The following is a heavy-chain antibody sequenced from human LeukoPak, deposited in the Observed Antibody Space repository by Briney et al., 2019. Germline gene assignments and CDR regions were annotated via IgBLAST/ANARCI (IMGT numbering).Heavy chain of an antibody. CDR2: IYYSGST. J-gene: IGHJ6*03. CDR3: ARRRDGYNSDYYYYYYMDV. Sequence: SETLSLTCTVSGGSISSYYWSWIRQPPGKGLEWIGYIYYSGSTNYNPSLQSRVTISVDTSKNQFSLKLSSVTAADTAVYYCARRRDGYNSDYYYYYYMDVWGKGTTVTVSS. CDR1: GGSISSYY. V-gene: IGHV4-59*08. D-gene: IGHD5-24*01.